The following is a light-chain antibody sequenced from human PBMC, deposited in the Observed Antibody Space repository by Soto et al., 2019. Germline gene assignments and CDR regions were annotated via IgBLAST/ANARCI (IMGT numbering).Light chain of an antibody. Sequence: DIKMTQSPSTLSASVGAGVTITCRASQSISSWLAWYQQKPGKAPKLMIYDASSLEPGVPSRFSGGGSGTECTLTISSLQPDDFATYYCQQYNSYPWTFGQGTKVDI. J-gene: IGKJ1*01. CDR3: QQYNSYPWT. CDR1: QSISSW. CDR2: DAS. V-gene: IGKV1-5*01.